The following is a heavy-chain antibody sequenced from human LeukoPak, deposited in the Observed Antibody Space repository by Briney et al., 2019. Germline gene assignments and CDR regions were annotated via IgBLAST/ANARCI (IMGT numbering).Heavy chain of an antibody. V-gene: IGHV3-21*01. CDR1: GLTFSSYS. CDR3: ARACDDFWSGYYMFDY. CDR2: ISSSSSYI. Sequence: GGSLRLSCAPSGLTFSSYSMNWVRQAPGKGLEWVSSISSSSSYIYYADSVKGRFTISRDNAKHSLYLQMNSLRAEDTAVYYCARACDDFWSGYYMFDYWGQGTLVTVSS. D-gene: IGHD3-3*01. J-gene: IGHJ4*02.